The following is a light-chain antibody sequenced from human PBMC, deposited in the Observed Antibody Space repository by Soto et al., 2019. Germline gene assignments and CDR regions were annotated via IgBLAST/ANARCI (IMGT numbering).Light chain of an antibody. V-gene: IGLV2-14*01. CDR1: SSDIGAYNY. Sequence: QSALTQPASVSASPGQSITISCTGTSSDIGAYNYISWYQQHPGKAPKLMIYEVTNRPSGISNRFSGSRSGNTASLSISGLQAEDEADYYCSSFSSVIAFVFGTGTKLTVL. J-gene: IGLJ1*01. CDR3: SSFSSVIAFV. CDR2: EVT.